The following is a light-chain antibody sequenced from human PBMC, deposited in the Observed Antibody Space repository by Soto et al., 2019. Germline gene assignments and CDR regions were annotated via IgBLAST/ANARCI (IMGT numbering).Light chain of an antibody. J-gene: IGKJ4*01. V-gene: IGKV3-15*01. Sequence: EIVMTQSPATLSVSPGERATLSCRASQSVSSNLAWYQQTPGQAPRLLIYGASTRATGIPARFSGSGSGTEFTLTISGLQSEDFAVYYCQQYGNWPSLTFGGGTKVEIK. CDR1: QSVSSN. CDR3: QQYGNWPSLT. CDR2: GAS.